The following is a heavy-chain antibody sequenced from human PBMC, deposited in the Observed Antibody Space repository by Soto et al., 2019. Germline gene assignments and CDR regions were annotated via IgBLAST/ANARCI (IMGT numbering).Heavy chain of an antibody. J-gene: IGHJ5*02. V-gene: IGHV4-59*11. CDR1: GGSITSHF. CDR3: ARGGITTQNWFDP. Sequence: QVQLQESGPGLVKPSETLSLTCSVSGGSITSHFWNWIRQPPGKGLEWLAYFKYGGSPSYNPSLQSRVTGSSDTLRDQFSLILNSVTAADTAVYYCARGGITTQNWFDPWGPGTLVTVSS. CDR2: FKYGGSP. D-gene: IGHD4-4*01.